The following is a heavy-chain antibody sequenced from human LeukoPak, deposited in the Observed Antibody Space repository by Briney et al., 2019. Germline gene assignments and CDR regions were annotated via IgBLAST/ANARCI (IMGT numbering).Heavy chain of an antibody. CDR1: GFTFSSYA. V-gene: IGHV3-23*01. J-gene: IGHJ4*02. CDR3: AKDSVAAKYYFDY. D-gene: IGHD2-15*01. Sequence: TGGSLRLSCAASGFTFSSYAMNWVRQAPGKGLEWVSVIRGGGGSTYYADSVKGRFTISRDNSKNTMYLRMNSLRAEDTAVYYCAKDSVAAKYYFDYWGQGTLVTVSS. CDR2: IRGGGGST.